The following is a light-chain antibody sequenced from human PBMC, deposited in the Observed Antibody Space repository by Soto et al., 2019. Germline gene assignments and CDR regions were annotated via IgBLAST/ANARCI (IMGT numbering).Light chain of an antibody. CDR1: QSLNIW. Sequence: DIEMTQSPSTLSASVGDRVTITCRATQSLNIWLAWYQQKPGKAPKLLISKASSLESGVPSRFSCSGSGTEFSLTISSLQPDDFATYYCQQYKAYSYTFGQGTKLEMK. CDR2: KAS. CDR3: QQYKAYSYT. J-gene: IGKJ2*01. V-gene: IGKV1-5*03.